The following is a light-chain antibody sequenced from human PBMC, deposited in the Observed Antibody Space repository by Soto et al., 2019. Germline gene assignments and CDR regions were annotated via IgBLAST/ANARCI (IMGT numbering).Light chain of an antibody. V-gene: IGKV3-11*01. J-gene: IGKJ5*01. CDR2: DAS. CDR3: QQRSNWIT. Sequence: EIVLTQSPATLSLSLGERATLSCRASQSVSSYLAWYQQKPGQAPRLLIYDASNRATGIPARFSGSGSGTDFTLTISSLEPEDFAVYYCQQRSNWITFGQGTRLEI. CDR1: QSVSSY.